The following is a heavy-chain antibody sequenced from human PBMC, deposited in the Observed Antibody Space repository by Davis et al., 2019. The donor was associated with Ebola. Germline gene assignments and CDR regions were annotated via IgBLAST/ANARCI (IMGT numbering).Heavy chain of an antibody. V-gene: IGHV1-69*06. CDR3: ANQGPYDFWSGSNYYYYGMDV. CDR2: IIPIFGTA. Sequence: SVKVSCKASGVTFSSYAISWVRQAPGQGLEWMGGIIPIFGTATYAQKFQGRVTITADKSTSTAYMELSSLRSEDTAVYYCANQGPYDFWSGSNYYYYGMDVWGQGTTVTVSS. J-gene: IGHJ6*02. D-gene: IGHD3-3*01. CDR1: GVTFSSYA.